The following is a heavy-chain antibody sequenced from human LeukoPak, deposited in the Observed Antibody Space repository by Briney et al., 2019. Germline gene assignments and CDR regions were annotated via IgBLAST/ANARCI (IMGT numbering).Heavy chain of an antibody. CDR2: ISAYNGNT. V-gene: IGHV1-18*01. CDR1: GYTFTSYG. Sequence: ASVKVSCKASGYTFTSYGISWVRQAPGQGLEWMGWISAYNGNTNYAQKLQGRVIMTTDTSTSTAYMELRSLRSDDTAVYYCARPLSGYSYGLDAFDIWGQGTMVTVSS. J-gene: IGHJ3*02. CDR3: ARPLSGYSYGLDAFDI. D-gene: IGHD5-18*01.